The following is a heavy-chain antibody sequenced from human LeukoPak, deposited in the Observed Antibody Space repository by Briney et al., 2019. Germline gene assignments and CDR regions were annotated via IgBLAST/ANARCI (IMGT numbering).Heavy chain of an antibody. V-gene: IGHV1-2*02. D-gene: IGHD3-3*01. J-gene: IGHJ6*02. CDR1: GYTFTGYY. CDR2: INPNSGGT. Sequence: GASVKVSCKASGYTFTGYYMHWVRQAPGQGLEWMGWINPNSGGTNYAQKFQGRVTMTRDTSISTAYTELSRLRSDDTAVYYCARALRSDNFWSGYYPGPSYYYYGMDVWGQGTTVTVSS. CDR3: ARALRSDNFWSGYYPGPSYYYYGMDV.